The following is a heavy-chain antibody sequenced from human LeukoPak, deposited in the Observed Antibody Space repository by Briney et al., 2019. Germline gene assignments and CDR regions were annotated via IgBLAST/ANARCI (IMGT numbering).Heavy chain of an antibody. Sequence: SQTLSLTCTVSGGSISSGSYYWSWIRQPAGKGLEGIGRIYTSGSTNYNPSLKSRVTISVDTSKNQFSLKLSSVTAADTAVYYCARDFSHYYGSGSYYNAYWFDPWGQGTLVTVSS. J-gene: IGHJ5*02. V-gene: IGHV4-61*02. CDR2: IYTSGST. CDR3: ARDFSHYYGSGSYYNAYWFDP. D-gene: IGHD3-10*01. CDR1: GGSISSGSYY.